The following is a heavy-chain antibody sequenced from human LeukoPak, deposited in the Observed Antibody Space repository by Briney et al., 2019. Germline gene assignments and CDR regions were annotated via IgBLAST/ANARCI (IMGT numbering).Heavy chain of an antibody. D-gene: IGHD3-10*01. CDR1: GGTFSSYA. V-gene: IGHV1-69*04. CDR3: ARVPNYGSGPTWFDP. Sequence: ASVKVSCKASGGTFSSYAISWVRQAPGQGLEWMGRIIPILGIANYAQKFQGRVTITADKSTSTASMELSSLRSEDTAVYYCARVPNYGSGPTWFDPWGQGTLVTVSS. CDR2: IIPILGIA. J-gene: IGHJ5*02.